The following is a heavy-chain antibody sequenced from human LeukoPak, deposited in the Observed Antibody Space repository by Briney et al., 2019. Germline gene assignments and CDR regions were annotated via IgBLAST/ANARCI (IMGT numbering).Heavy chain of an antibody. D-gene: IGHD3-22*01. V-gene: IGHV4-59*01. J-gene: IGHJ6*02. CDR3: ASNSTLYGGRGYLDYGMDV. CDR2: IYYSGST. CDR1: CGSISSYY. Sequence: SETLSLTCTVSCGSISSYYWSWIRQPPGKGLEWIEYIYYSGSTNYNPSLKSRVTISVDTSKNQFSLKLSSVTAADTAVYYCASNSTLYGGRGYLDYGMDVWGQGTTVTVSS.